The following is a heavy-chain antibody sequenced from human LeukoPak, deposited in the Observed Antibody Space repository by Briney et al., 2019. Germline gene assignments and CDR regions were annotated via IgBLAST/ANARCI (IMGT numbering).Heavy chain of an antibody. J-gene: IGHJ4*02. Sequence: GGSLKLSCTASGFTFGHFAMSWVCQAPGKGLEWIGFIRMKAFGGTAEYAASVKGRFAISRDDSNSIAYLQMDSLKTEDTGIYYCVRSYDSWGQGTLVIVSS. CDR2: IRMKAFGGTA. CDR1: GFTFGHFA. V-gene: IGHV3-49*04. CDR3: VRSYDS. D-gene: IGHD3-10*01.